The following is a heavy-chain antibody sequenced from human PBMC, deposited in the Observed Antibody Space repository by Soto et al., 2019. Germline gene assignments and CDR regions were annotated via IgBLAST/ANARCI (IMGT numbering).Heavy chain of an antibody. CDR3: ARSQGSSTSLEIYYYYYYGMDV. J-gene: IGHJ6*02. CDR1: GGTFSSSA. D-gene: IGHD2-2*01. V-gene: IGHV1-69*01. Sequence: QVQLVQSGAEVKKPGSSVKVSCKASGGTFSSSAISWVRQAPGQWLEWMVGIIPISGTANYAQKFQGRVTITSDESTSTAYMELSSLRSADTAVYYCARSQGSSTSLEIYYYYYYGMDVWGQGTTVTVSS. CDR2: IIPISGTA.